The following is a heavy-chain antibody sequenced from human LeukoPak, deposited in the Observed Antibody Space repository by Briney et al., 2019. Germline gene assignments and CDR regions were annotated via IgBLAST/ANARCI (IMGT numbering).Heavy chain of an antibody. V-gene: IGHV3-23*01. CDR3: ARDREHIVVVTAIGYFDY. CDR1: GFTFSSYA. Sequence: GGSLRLSCAASGFTFSSYAMSWVRQAPGKGLEWVSGISGSGGSTYYADSVKGRFTTSRDNSKNTLFLQMNSLTAEDTAVYYCARDREHIVVVTAIGYFDYWGQGTLVTVSS. J-gene: IGHJ4*02. D-gene: IGHD2-21*02. CDR2: ISGSGGST.